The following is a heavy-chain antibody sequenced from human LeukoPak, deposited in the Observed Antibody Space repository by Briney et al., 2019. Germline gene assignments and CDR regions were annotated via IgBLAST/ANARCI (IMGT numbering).Heavy chain of an antibody. CDR2: IYYSGST. CDR1: GGSISSSSYY. CDR3: ARTLSNPTSPFDY. J-gene: IGHJ4*02. V-gene: IGHV4-39*07. Sequence: PSETLSLTCTVSGGSISSSSYYWGWIRQPPGKGLEWIGSIYYSGSTYYNPSLKSRVTISVDTSKNQFSLKLSSVTAADTAVYYCARTLSNPTSPFDYWGQGTLVTVSS. D-gene: IGHD1-1*01.